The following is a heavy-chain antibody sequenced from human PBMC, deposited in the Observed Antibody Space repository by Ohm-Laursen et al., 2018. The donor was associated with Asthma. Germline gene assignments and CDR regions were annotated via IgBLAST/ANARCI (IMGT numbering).Heavy chain of an antibody. CDR1: GFTFSSFA. J-gene: IGHJ3*02. Sequence: SLRLSCTASGFTFSSFAMHWVRQAPGKGLEWVTIITSDGSRTSYADSVKGRFTISRDNSKSTLYMQMNSLRAEDTAVYYCARRDFSGGDPNAAFDIWGQGTMVTVSS. V-gene: IGHV3-30-3*01. D-gene: IGHD2-21*02. CDR3: ARRDFSGGDPNAAFDI. CDR2: ITSDGSRT.